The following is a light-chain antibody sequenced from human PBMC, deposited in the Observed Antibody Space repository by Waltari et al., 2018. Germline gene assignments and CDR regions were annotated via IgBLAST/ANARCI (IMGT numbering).Light chain of an antibody. J-gene: IGKJ1*01. CDR3: QHYVSLPVT. Sequence: EILLTQSPGTLSLSPGEGVTLSCRASQSVGRSLAWYQQKPGQPPRLLIFGTSNRATGIPDRFSGGGSGTDFSLTITRLEPEDVAVYYCQHYVSLPVTFGQGTKVEIK. CDR2: GTS. CDR1: QSVGRS. V-gene: IGKV3-20*01.